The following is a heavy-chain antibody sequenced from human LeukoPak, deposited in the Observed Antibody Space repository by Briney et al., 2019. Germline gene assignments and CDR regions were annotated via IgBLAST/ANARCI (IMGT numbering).Heavy chain of an antibody. CDR2: IYYSGST. D-gene: IGHD3-22*01. Sequence: SETLSLTCTVSGGSISSYYWSWIRQPPGEGLEWIGYIYYSGSTNYNPSLKSRVTISVDTSKNQFSLKLSSVTAADTAVYYCARGRVGYYDSSGPDAFDIWGQGTMVTVSS. CDR3: ARGRVGYYDSSGPDAFDI. CDR1: GGSISSYY. V-gene: IGHV4-59*01. J-gene: IGHJ3*02.